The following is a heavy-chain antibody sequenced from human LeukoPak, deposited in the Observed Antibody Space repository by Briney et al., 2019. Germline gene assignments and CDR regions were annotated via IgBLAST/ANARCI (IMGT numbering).Heavy chain of an antibody. V-gene: IGHV3-49*04. Sequence: GGSLRLSCTASGFIFGDYAMSWVRQAPGKGLEWVGFIRSKAYGGTTEYAASVKGRFSISRDDSKSMAYLQMNSLKTEDTAVYYCTPTYYDHVWAFDIWGQGTMVTVSS. CDR3: TPTYYDHVWAFDI. J-gene: IGHJ3*02. CDR2: IRSKAYGGTT. CDR1: GFIFGDYA. D-gene: IGHD3-16*01.